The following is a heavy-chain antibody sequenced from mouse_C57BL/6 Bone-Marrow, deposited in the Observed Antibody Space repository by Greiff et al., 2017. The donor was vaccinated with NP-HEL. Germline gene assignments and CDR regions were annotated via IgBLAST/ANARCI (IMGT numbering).Heavy chain of an antibody. Sequence: DVQLQQSGPELVKPGASVKISCKASGYTFTDYYMNWVKQSHGKSLEWIGDINPNNGGTSYNQKFKGKATLTVDKSSSTAYMELRSLTSEDSAVYYCASCDYDGYYAMDYWGQGTSVTVSS. CDR1: GYTFTDYY. D-gene: IGHD2-4*01. CDR3: ASCDYDGYYAMDY. V-gene: IGHV1-26*01. CDR2: INPNNGGT. J-gene: IGHJ4*01.